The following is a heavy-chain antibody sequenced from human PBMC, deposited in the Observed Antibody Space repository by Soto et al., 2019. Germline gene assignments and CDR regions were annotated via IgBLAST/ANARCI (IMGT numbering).Heavy chain of an antibody. V-gene: IGHV3-64D*08. CDR3: VKDTYYDFWSGYYPYYYYGMDV. CDR1: GFTFCSYA. Sequence: TGGSLRLSCSASGFTFCSYAMHWVRQAPGKGLEYVSAISSNGGSTYYADSVKGRFTISRDNSKNTLYLQMSSLRAEDTAVYYCVKDTYYDFWSGYYPYYYYGMDVWGQGTTVTVSS. D-gene: IGHD3-3*01. CDR2: ISSNGGST. J-gene: IGHJ6*02.